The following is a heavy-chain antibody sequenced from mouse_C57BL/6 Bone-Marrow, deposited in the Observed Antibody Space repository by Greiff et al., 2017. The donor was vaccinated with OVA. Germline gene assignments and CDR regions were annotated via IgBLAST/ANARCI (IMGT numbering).Heavy chain of an antibody. CDR3: AKNRELGRDYYAMDY. Sequence: VQGVESGPGLVQPSQSLSITCTVSGFSLTSYGVHWVRQSPGKGLEWLGVIWRGGSTDYNAAFMSRLSITKDNSKSQVFFKMNSLQADDTAIYYCAKNRELGRDYYAMDYWGQGTSVTVSS. D-gene: IGHD4-1*01. CDR1: GFSLTSYG. V-gene: IGHV2-5*01. CDR2: IWRGGST. J-gene: IGHJ4*01.